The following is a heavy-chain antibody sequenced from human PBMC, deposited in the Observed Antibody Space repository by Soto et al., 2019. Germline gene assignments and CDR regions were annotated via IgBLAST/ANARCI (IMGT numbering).Heavy chain of an antibody. Sequence: GGSLRLSCAASGFTFSSYSMNWVRQAPGKGLEWVSYISSSSSTIYYADSVKGRFTISRDNAKNSLYLQMNSLRAEDTAVYYCARDYDFWSGYSDAFDISGQGTMVTVSS. CDR2: ISSSSSTI. CDR1: GFTFSSYS. V-gene: IGHV3-48*01. J-gene: IGHJ3*02. CDR3: ARDYDFWSGYSDAFDI. D-gene: IGHD3-3*01.